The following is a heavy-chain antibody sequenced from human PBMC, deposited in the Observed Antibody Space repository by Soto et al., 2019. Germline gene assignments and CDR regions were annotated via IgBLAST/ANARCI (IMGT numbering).Heavy chain of an antibody. Sequence: SETLSLTCAVSGGSISSSNWWSGVRQPPGKGLEWIGEIYHSGSTNYNPSLKSRVTISVDTSKNQFSLKLSSVTAADTAVYYCARSSVDTAMVIDYWGQGTLVTVSS. V-gene: IGHV4-4*02. CDR3: ARSSVDTAMVIDY. CDR1: GGSISSSNW. CDR2: IYHSGST. J-gene: IGHJ4*02. D-gene: IGHD5-18*01.